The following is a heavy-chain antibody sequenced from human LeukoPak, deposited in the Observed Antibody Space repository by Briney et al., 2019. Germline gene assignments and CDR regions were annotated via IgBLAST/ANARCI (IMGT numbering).Heavy chain of an antibody. CDR1: GFTISNNY. Sequence: GGSLRLSCAASGFTISNNYITWVRQAPGKGLEWVSVIYSGGNTYYADSVKGRFTISRDNSKNTVYLQLNSLRAEDTAMYYCARGLGVIANWGQGTLVTVSS. J-gene: IGHJ4*02. V-gene: IGHV3-66*01. D-gene: IGHD2-21*01. CDR2: IYSGGNT. CDR3: ARGLGVIAN.